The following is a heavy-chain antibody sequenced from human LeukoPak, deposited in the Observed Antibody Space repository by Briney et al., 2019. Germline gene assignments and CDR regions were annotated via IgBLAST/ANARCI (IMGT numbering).Heavy chain of an antibody. V-gene: IGHV3-11*06. J-gene: IGHJ6*04. CDR2: SSSSYT. D-gene: IGHD2-2*01. CDR3: ARDCSSTSCYSSHGMDV. Sequence: SSSSYTNYADSVKGRFTISRDNAKNSLYLQMNSLRAEDTAVYYCARDCSSTSCYSSHGMDVWGKGTTVTVSS.